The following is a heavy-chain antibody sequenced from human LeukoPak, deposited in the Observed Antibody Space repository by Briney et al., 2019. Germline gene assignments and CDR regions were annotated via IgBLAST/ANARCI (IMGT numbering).Heavy chain of an antibody. J-gene: IGHJ3*02. V-gene: IGHV4-34*01. CDR3: ARVKTYYDSWSGRPKGKAFDI. CDR2: INHSGST. CDR1: GGSFSGYY. D-gene: IGHD3-3*01. Sequence: PSETLSLTCAVYGGSFSGYYWSWIRQPPGKGLEWIGEINHSGSTNYNPSLKSRVTISVDTSKNQFSLKLSSVTAADTAVYYCARVKTYYDSWSGRPKGKAFDIWGQGTMVTVSS.